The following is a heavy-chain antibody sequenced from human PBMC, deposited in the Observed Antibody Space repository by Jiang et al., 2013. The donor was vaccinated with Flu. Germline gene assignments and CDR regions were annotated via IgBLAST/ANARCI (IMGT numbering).Heavy chain of an antibody. CDR2: IIPILNTF. CDR3: ARHAKHFGMTV. V-gene: IGHV1-69*06. CDR1: GGTFSAYG. J-gene: IGHJ6*02. Sequence: VQLVESGAEVKKPGSSVKVSCEASGGTFSAYGFNWMRQAPGHGLEWVGEIIPILNTFDLAQKFQARVTITADKSTNTVYMELNSLRSDDTAIYYCARHAKHFGMTVWGQGTTVTVSS.